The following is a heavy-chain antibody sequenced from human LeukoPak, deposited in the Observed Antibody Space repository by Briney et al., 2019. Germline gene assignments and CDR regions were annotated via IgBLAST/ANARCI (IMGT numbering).Heavy chain of an antibody. D-gene: IGHD2/OR15-2a*01. Sequence: XXTXXSYWMSWVRQAPGKGLEWVANIKQDGSEKYYVDSVKGRFTISRDNAKNSLYLQMNSLRAEDTAVYYCARESFLDAFDIWGQGTMVTVSS. CDR2: IKQDGSEK. CDR3: ARESFLDAFDI. J-gene: IGHJ3*02. V-gene: IGHV3-7*01. CDR1: XXTXXSYW.